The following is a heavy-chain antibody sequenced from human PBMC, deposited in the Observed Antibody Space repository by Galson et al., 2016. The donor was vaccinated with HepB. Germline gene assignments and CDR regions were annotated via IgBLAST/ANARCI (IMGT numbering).Heavy chain of an antibody. D-gene: IGHD3-10*01. CDR3: TKDSGAGYFDS. V-gene: IGHV3-43*01. Sequence: SLRLSCAASGFIFDDYNMHWVRQPPGKGLEWVALANWDAISTYYADSVRGRFTISRDNSKNSLYLQMSSLRTEDTALYYCTKDSGAGYFDSWGQGTLVTVSS. CDR1: GFIFDDYN. J-gene: IGHJ4*02. CDR2: ANWDAIST.